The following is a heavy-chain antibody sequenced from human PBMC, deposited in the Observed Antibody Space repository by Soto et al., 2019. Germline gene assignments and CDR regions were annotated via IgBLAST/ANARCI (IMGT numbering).Heavy chain of an antibody. D-gene: IGHD3-22*01. Sequence: GGSLRLSCAASGFTFSSYDMHWVRQATGKGLEWVSAIGTAGDTYYPGSVKGRSTISRENAKNSLYLQMNSLRAEDTAVYYCAREASGSGYYDAFDIWGQGTMVTVSS. J-gene: IGHJ3*02. CDR2: IGTAGDT. CDR1: GFTFSSYD. CDR3: AREASGSGYYDAFDI. V-gene: IGHV3-13*01.